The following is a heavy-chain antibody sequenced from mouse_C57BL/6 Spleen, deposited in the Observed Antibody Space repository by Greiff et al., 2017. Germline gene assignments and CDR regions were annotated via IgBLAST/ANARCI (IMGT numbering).Heavy chain of an antibody. J-gene: IGHJ4*01. CDR3: ARSGNYHAMDY. V-gene: IGHV1-69*01. CDR2: IDPSASYT. D-gene: IGHD2-1*01. Sequence: QVQLQQPGAELVMPGASVKLSCKASGYTFTSYWMHWVKQRPGQGLEWIGEIDPSASYTNYNPKFKGKSTLTVDKSSSTAYMQLSRRTSEDSAVYYCARSGNYHAMDYWGQGTSVTVSS. CDR1: GYTFTSYW.